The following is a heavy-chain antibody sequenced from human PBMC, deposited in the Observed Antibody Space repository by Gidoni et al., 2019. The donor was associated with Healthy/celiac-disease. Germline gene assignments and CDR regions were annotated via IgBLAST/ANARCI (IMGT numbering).Heavy chain of an antibody. CDR3: ASSGSYYEGWFDP. Sequence: QVQLVESGGGVVQPGRSLRLSCAASGFTFSSYGMHWVRQAPGKGLEWVAVIWYDGSNKYYADSVKGRFTISRDNSKNTLYLQMNSLRAEDTAVYYCASSGSYYEGWFDPWGQGTLVTVSS. CDR2: IWYDGSNK. V-gene: IGHV3-33*01. J-gene: IGHJ5*02. CDR1: GFTFSSYG. D-gene: IGHD1-26*01.